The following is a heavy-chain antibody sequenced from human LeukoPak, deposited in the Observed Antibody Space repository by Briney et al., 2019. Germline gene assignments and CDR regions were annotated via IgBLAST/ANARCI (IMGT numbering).Heavy chain of an antibody. CDR2: IYPGDSDT. CDR3: ARQGSYFDY. Sequence: GESLKISSKGYGYRFTSYWIAWVRQMPGKGLEWMGVIYPGDSDTRYSPSLQGKVTISADKSITTAYLQWRSLKASDTAMYYCARQGSYFDYWAQGTLVTVSS. V-gene: IGHV5-51*01. CDR1: GYRFTSYW. J-gene: IGHJ4*02.